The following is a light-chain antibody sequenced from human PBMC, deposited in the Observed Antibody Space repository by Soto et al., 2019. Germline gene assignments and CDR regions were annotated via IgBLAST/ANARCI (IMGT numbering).Light chain of an antibody. Sequence: IQFTHSPSSLSASVVDRVTITCLASQGFNTFLAWYQQKPGKAPKLLIYDASSLQRGVPSSFSGSGSGTDFTLTIGSLQPEDFATYYCQQSYSPPPINFGQGTRLEIK. J-gene: IGKJ5*01. CDR3: QQSYSPPPIN. CDR2: DAS. V-gene: IGKV1-39*01. CDR1: QGFNTF.